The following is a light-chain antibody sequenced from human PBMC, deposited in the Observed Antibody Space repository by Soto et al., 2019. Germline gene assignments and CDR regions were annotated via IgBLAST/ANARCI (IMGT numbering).Light chain of an antibody. CDR1: SSDVGGYNY. CDR3: CSYTSSSTYV. CDR2: EVS. J-gene: IGLJ1*01. Sequence: QSVLTQPASVSGSPGQSITISCTGTSSDVGGYNYVSWYQQHPGKAPKLLIYEVSDRPSGVSNRFSGSKSGNTASLTISGPQAEDEADYYCCSYTSSSTYVFGTGTKVTVL. V-gene: IGLV2-14*01.